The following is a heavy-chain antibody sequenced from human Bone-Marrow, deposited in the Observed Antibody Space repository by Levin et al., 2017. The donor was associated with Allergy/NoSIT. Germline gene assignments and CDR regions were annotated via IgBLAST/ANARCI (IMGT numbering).Heavy chain of an antibody. D-gene: IGHD6-6*01. Sequence: GESLKISCKASGYIFSSYDINWVRQATGQGLEWMGWMDPNSDDTGYVEKFRGRVKMTRNTSISTAYLELTSLRPDDTAVYYCARGPSEKYTDAEYVQFWGPGTPVTVSS. CDR2: MDPNSDDT. CDR1: GYIFSSYD. V-gene: IGHV1-8*01. J-gene: IGHJ1*01. CDR3: ARGPSEKYTDAEYVQF.